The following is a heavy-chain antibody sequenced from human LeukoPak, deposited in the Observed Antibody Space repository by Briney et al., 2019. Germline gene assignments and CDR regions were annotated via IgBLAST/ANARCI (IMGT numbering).Heavy chain of an antibody. Sequence: SETLSLTCTVSGVDIYSSTYYWAWIRQPPGKGLEFIGSIYYNEDTYSNPSLKSRLTISVDTSTNQFSLRLNSVTAADTAVYFCAKQLAAGNDAFDIWGQGTMVTVSS. CDR1: GVDIYSSTYY. CDR3: AKQLAAGNDAFDI. V-gene: IGHV4-39*01. D-gene: IGHD2-15*01. J-gene: IGHJ3*02. CDR2: IYYNEDT.